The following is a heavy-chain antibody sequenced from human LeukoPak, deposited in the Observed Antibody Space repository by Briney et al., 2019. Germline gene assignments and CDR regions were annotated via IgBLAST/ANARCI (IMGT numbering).Heavy chain of an antibody. CDR1: GYTFTSYY. V-gene: IGHV1-46*01. CDR2: INPSGGST. CDR3: AREVARSAFDI. Sequence: GASVNVSCKASGYTFTSYYKHWVRQAPGQGLEWMGIINPSGGSTSYAQKFQGRVTMTRDMSTSTVYMELSSLRSEDTAVYYCAREVARSAFDIWGQGTMVTVSS. J-gene: IGHJ3*02. D-gene: IGHD2-15*01.